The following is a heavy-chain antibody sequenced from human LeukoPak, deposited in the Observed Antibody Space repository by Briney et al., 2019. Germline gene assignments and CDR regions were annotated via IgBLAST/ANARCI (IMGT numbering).Heavy chain of an antibody. CDR2: TAGSSGYI. CDR3: ARDRGAYCGGDCYLGFDY. D-gene: IGHD2-21*02. CDR1: GFTFSSYE. J-gene: IGHJ4*01. Sequence: GGSLRLSCAASGFTFSSYEMNWVRQAPGKGLEWVSSTAGSSGYISYADSVKGRFTISRDNAKKSLYLQRTSLTAEDTAVYYCARDRGAYCGGDCYLGFDYWGRGTLVTVSS. V-gene: IGHV3-21*01.